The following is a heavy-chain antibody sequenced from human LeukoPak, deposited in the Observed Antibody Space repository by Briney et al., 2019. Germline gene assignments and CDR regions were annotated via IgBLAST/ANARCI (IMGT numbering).Heavy chain of an antibody. CDR2: ISYDGSNM. D-gene: IGHD6-13*01. CDR1: GFTFTTYG. Sequence: GGSLRLSCAASGFTFTTYGMHWVRQAPGKGLDWVALISYDGSNMYYADSVKGRFTISRDNSKNTLYLQMNSLRAEDTAVYYCARDIGWYSSSWHAADYWGQGTLVTVSS. CDR3: ARDIGWYSSSWHAADY. J-gene: IGHJ4*02. V-gene: IGHV3-30*03.